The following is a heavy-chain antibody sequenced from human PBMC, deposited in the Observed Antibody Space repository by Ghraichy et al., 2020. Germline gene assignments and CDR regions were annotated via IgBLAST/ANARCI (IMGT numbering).Heavy chain of an antibody. CDR3: ARRGYQLLSTIEGYGMDV. CDR2: INPNSGGT. D-gene: IGHD2-2*01. CDR1: GYTFTGYY. V-gene: IGHV1-2*02. Sequence: ASVKVSCKASGYTFTGYYMHWVRQAPGQGLEWMGWINPNSGGTNYAQKFQGRVTMTRDTSISTAYMELSRPRSDDTAVYYCARRGYQLLSTIEGYGMDVWGQGTKVTVSS. J-gene: IGHJ6*02.